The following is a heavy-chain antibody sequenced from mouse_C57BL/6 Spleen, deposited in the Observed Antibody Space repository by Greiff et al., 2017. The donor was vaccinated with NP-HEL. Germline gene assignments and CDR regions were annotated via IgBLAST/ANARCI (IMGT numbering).Heavy chain of an antibody. CDR2: IWTGGGT. Sequence: VQLVESGPGLVAPSQSLSITCTVSGFSLTSYAISWVRQPPGKGLEWLGVIWTGGGTNYNSALKSRLSISKDNSKSQVFLKMNSLQTDDTARYYCARREGYGSSSYYYAMDYWGQGTSVTVSS. D-gene: IGHD1-1*01. CDR1: GFSLTSYA. CDR3: ARREGYGSSSYYYAMDY. V-gene: IGHV2-9-1*01. J-gene: IGHJ4*01.